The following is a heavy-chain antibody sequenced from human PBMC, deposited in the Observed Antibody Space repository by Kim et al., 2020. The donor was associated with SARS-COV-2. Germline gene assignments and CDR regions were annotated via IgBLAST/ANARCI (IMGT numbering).Heavy chain of an antibody. Sequence: GGSLRLSCAASGFTFSIYGMHWVRQAPGKGLEWVAVISYDGSNQYYADSVRGRFTISRDNSKNTLYLQMNSLRAEDTAVYYCAKGRGSYDYFDYWRQGTLVTVSS. CDR1: GFTFSIYG. CDR3: AKGRGSYDYFDY. CDR2: ISYDGSNQ. V-gene: IGHV3-30*18. J-gene: IGHJ4*02. D-gene: IGHD1-26*01.